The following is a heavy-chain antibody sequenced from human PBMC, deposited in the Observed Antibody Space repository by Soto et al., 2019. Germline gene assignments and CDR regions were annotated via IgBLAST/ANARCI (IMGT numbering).Heavy chain of an antibody. Sequence: ASVKVSCKASGYTFTGYYMHWVRQAPGQGLEWMGWINPNSGGTNYAQKFQGRVTMTRDTSISTAYMGLSRLRSDDTAVYYCARGSGGYILRFLEWLLDYWRQGTLVTVSS. CDR2: INPNSGGT. CDR3: ARGSGGYILRFLEWLLDY. J-gene: IGHJ4*02. CDR1: GYTFTGYY. V-gene: IGHV1-2*02. D-gene: IGHD3-3*01.